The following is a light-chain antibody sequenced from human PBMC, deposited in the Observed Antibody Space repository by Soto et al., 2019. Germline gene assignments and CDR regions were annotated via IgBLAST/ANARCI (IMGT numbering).Light chain of an antibody. V-gene: IGLV2-14*01. CDR2: QVS. CDR3: NSYTSTTPYV. CDR1: SSDVGGYRY. Sequence: QSALTQPASVSGSPGQSITISCTGTSSDVGGYRYVSWFQHHPGKAPKLIIYQVSNQPSGISDRFSGSKSGNTASLTISGLQAEDEADYYCNSYTSTTPYVFGTATKVTVL. J-gene: IGLJ1*01.